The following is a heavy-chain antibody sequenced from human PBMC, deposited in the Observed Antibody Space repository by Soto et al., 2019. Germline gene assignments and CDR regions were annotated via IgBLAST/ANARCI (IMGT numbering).Heavy chain of an antibody. D-gene: IGHD4-4*01. Sequence: SETLSLTCTVSGGSINNHYWSWIRQPPGKGLEWIGYIYYSGSTKYNPSLKSRITMSVDTSKNQFSLKVSSATAADTAVYYCARHSNRNYGLYYFDYWGLGALVTVSS. CDR1: GGSINNHY. J-gene: IGHJ4*02. CDR2: IYYSGST. V-gene: IGHV4-59*08. CDR3: ARHSNRNYGLYYFDY.